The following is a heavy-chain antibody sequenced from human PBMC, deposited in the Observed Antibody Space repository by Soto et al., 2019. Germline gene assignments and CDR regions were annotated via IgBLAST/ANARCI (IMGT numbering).Heavy chain of an antibody. J-gene: IGHJ4*02. Sequence: SLKVSCKTSGGAFGRGSVSWVRQAPGQGLEWIGGVIPVFNTSNYSLKFQGRVAIFADVSTSTVFMELRSLRSEDTALYYCARGDEMTAVTIFEYWGQGTLVTVSS. CDR3: ARGDEMTAVTIFEY. D-gene: IGHD4-17*01. V-gene: IGHV1-69*13. CDR2: VIPVFNTS. CDR1: GGAFGRGS.